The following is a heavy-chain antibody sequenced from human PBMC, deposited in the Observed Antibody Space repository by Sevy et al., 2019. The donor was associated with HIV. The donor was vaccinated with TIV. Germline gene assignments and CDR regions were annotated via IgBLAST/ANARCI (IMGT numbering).Heavy chain of an antibody. Sequence: GESLKISCKGSGYSFTSHWLGWVRHMPGKGLEWMGIIYPDDSDTKYSPSFQGQVTFSADKSISTAYLQWSSLKASDTAMYHCATSRSGYFDSSGYYIYWGQGTLVTVSS. CDR1: GYSFTSHW. V-gene: IGHV5-51*01. CDR2: IYPDDSDT. CDR3: ATSRSGYFDSSGYYIY. D-gene: IGHD3-22*01. J-gene: IGHJ4*02.